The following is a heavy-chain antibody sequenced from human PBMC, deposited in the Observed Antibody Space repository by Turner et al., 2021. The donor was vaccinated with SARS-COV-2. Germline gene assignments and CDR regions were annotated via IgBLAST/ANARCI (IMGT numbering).Heavy chain of an antibody. D-gene: IGHD3-22*01. CDR3: ASRGRLLGDWYFDL. V-gene: IGHV4-39*01. CDR1: GGSISSSSYY. Sequence: LQLQESGPGLVKPSETLSLTCTVSGGSISSSSYYWGWIRQPPGKGLEWIGSTYYSGSTYYNPSLKSRVTISVDTSKNQFSLKLSSVTAADTAVYYCASRGRLLGDWYFDLWGRGTLVTVSS. CDR2: TYYSGST. J-gene: IGHJ2*01.